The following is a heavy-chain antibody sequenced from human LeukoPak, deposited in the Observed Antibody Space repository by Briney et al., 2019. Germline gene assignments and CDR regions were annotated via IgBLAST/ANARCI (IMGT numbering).Heavy chain of an antibody. J-gene: IGHJ3*02. CDR1: GFSSYE. D-gene: IGHD2-2*01. CDR3: GKDFVGVTPDAFDI. CDR2: ISSSGRTI. V-gene: IGHV3-48*03. Sequence: GGSLRLSCALSGFSSYEMKWVRQAPGEGLEWVSYISSSGRTIYYAHPVKGRSTIYRESAKNSLYLHMNSLTAEETALFYWGKDFVGVTPDAFDIWGQGTMVTVSS.